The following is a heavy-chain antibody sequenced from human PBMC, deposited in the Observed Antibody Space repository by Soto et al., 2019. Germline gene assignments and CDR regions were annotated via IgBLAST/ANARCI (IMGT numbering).Heavy chain of an antibody. CDR1: GLTISNVW. CDR2: IKTNTEGGTT. CDR3: TTGSVEGV. V-gene: IGHV3-15*07. D-gene: IGHD2-15*01. Sequence: EVQLVESGGGFIYPGGSLRLSCAASGLTISNVWMNWVGQAPGKGLEWVGRIKTNTEGGTTDHAAAVKGRFTVSRDDSKNTLFLQMNSLKTEDTAVYYCTTGSVEGVWGQGTTVTVSS. J-gene: IGHJ6*02.